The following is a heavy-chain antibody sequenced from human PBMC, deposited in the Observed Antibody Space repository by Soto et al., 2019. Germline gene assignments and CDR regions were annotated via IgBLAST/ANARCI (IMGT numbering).Heavy chain of an antibody. CDR3: VPSPLARGVRFVTD. Sequence: EVQVVESGGGLVQPGESLRLSCAASGFIFRSFWMSWVRQSPGKGLEWVANINQDGTETYYVDSVKGRFTISRDNAKNSWYLQMNSLRVEDTAVYYCVPSPLARGVRFVTDLGQGTLVTVSA. D-gene: IGHD3-10*01. V-gene: IGHV3-7*02. J-gene: IGHJ4*02. CDR2: INQDGTET. CDR1: GFIFRSFW.